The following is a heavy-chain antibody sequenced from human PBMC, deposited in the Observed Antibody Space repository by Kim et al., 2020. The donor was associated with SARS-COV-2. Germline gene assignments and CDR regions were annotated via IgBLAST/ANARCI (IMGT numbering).Heavy chain of an antibody. CDR1: GFTFSTSG. CDR3: ARDLSWGGFTFRVGVHLYDYGMDV. J-gene: IGHJ6*02. Sequence: GGSLRLSCAASGFTFSTSGMHWVRQAPGKGLEWMAFIWFDGSKEYYADSVKGRFAISRDNTKDTLYLQMNSLRAGDTAVYYCARDLSWGGFTFRVGVHLYDYGMDVWGQGTKVTVSS. CDR2: IWFDGSKE. V-gene: IGHV3-33*01. D-gene: IGHD5-12*01.